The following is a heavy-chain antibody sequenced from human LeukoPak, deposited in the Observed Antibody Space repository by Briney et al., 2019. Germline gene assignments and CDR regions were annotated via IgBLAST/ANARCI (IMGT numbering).Heavy chain of an antibody. Sequence: ASVKVSCKASGYTFTGYYMHWVRQAPGQGLEWMGWINPNSGGTNYAQKFQGRVTMTRDTSISTAYMELSRLRSDDTAVYYCARGYCSGASCYSYYYYNYMDVWGKGTTVTVSS. J-gene: IGHJ6*03. V-gene: IGHV1-2*02. CDR1: GYTFTGYY. CDR3: ARGYCSGASCYSYYYYNYMDV. CDR2: INPNSGGT. D-gene: IGHD2-15*01.